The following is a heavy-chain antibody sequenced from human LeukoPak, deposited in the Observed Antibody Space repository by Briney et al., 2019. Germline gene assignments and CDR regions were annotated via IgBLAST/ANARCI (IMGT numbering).Heavy chain of an antibody. CDR2: ISSSSSYI. J-gene: IGHJ4*02. CDR1: GFTFSGYS. CDR3: ARENRYSSGWPFDY. D-gene: IGHD6-19*01. Sequence: GGSLRLSCAASGFTFSGYSMNWVRQAPGKGLEWVSSISSSSSYIYYADSVKGRFTISRDNAKNSLYLQMNSLRAEDTAVYYCARENRYSSGWPFDYWGQGTLVTVSS. V-gene: IGHV3-21*01.